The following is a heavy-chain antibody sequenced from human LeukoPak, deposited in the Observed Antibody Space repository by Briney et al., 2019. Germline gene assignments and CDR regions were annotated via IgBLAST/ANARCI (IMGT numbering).Heavy chain of an antibody. CDR2: IIPIFGTA. Sequence: SVKVSCKASGGTFSSYAISWVRQAPGQGLEWMGGIIPIFGTANYAQKFQGRVTMTRDTSTSTVYMELSSLRSEDTAVYYCARVRQQLDGMDVWGQGTTVTVSS. J-gene: IGHJ6*02. CDR3: ARVRQQLDGMDV. D-gene: IGHD6-6*01. V-gene: IGHV1-69*05. CDR1: GGTFSSYA.